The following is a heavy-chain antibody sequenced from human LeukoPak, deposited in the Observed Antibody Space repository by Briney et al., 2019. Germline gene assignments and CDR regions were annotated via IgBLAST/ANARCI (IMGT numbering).Heavy chain of an antibody. CDR2: ISGSGDST. D-gene: IGHD2-8*01. Sequence: HPGGSLRLSCAASGFTFISYAMSWVRQAPGKGLEWVSVISGSGDSTHYADSVKGRFTISRDNSKNTVYLQMNSLRVEDTAVYYCANEGPNFDYWGQGTLVTVSS. CDR1: GFTFISYA. V-gene: IGHV3-23*01. J-gene: IGHJ4*02. CDR3: ANEGPNFDY.